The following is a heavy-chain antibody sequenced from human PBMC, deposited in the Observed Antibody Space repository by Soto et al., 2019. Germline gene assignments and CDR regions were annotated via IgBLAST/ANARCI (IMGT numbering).Heavy chain of an antibody. CDR3: STFTGPYGMDV. Sequence: QAQLVQSGAEVKKPGASVKVSCKVSGYTLTELSIHWVRQAPGKGLEWMGGFDPDDGDTIYAQKFQGRVTLTEDTSTDTAYMALSSLKSEDTAVYYCSTFTGPYGMDVWGQGTTVTVSS. V-gene: IGHV1-24*01. J-gene: IGHJ6*02. CDR2: FDPDDGDT. CDR1: GYTLTELS.